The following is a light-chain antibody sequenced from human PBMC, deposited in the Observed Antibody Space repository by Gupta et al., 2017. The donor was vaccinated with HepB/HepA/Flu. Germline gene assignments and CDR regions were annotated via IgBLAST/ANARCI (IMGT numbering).Light chain of an antibody. CDR3: SSYTSSTSVV. CDR1: SSDVGGYIY. V-gene: IGLV2-14*03. J-gene: IGLJ2*01. CDR2: DVS. Sequence: QSALTQPASVSVSPGQSITISCTGTSSDVGGYIYVSWYQQHPGKAPKLMIYDVSNRPSGVSYRFSGSKSGNTASLTISGLQAEDEADYYCSSYTSSTSVVFGGGTKVTVL.